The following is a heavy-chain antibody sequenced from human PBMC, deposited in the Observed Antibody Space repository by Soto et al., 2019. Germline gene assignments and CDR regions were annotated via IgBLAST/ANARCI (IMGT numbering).Heavy chain of an antibody. CDR3: ARGGGGNSAYWYFDL. CDR1: EFTFSSYD. J-gene: IGHJ2*01. V-gene: IGHV3-30-3*01. CDR2: ISYDGSNK. D-gene: IGHD2-21*02. Sequence: QVQLVESGGGVVQPGRSLRLSCAASEFTFSSYDMHWVRQAPGKGLEWVAVISYDGSNKYYADSVKGRFTISRDNSKNTLYLQMNSLRAEDTAVFYCARGGGGNSAYWYFDLWGRGTLVTVSS.